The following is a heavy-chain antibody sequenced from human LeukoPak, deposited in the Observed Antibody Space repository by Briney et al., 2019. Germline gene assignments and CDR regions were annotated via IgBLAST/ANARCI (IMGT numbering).Heavy chain of an antibody. V-gene: IGHV6-1*01. CDR1: GDSVPSNRAA. Sequence: SQTLSLTCAISGDSVPSNRAAWNWLSQSQSRGLDWLGRTYYRSKWYNDYAVSVKSRITINPDTPKNQFSLQLNSVTPEDTGVYYCARAPMVRGVGMVAFDMWGQGTMVSVSS. CDR2: TYYRSKWYN. D-gene: IGHD3-10*01. CDR3: ARAPMVRGVGMVAFDM. J-gene: IGHJ3*02.